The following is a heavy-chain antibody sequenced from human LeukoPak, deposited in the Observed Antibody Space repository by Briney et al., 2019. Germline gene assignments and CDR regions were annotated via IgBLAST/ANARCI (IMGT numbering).Heavy chain of an antibody. CDR1: GFIFSRYG. CDR3: ARSARGVIFDV. Sequence: PGGSLRLSCAASGFIFSRYGMHWVRQAPGKGLEWVAVVSYDGTETKYADSVKGRLNLSRDSSKNTVYLQMNSLTFEDTAVYYCARSARGVIFDVWGKGTTVIVSS. CDR2: VSYDGTET. V-gene: IGHV3-30*03. D-gene: IGHD3-10*01. J-gene: IGHJ6*04.